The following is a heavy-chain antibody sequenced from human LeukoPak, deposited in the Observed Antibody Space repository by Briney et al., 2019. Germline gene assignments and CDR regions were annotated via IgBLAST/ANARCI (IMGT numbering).Heavy chain of an antibody. CDR2: IRSKSYGDTT. D-gene: IGHD2-15*01. J-gene: IGHJ5*02. CDR3: TTDLGGYCTGGSCYTGLYNCFDP. V-gene: IGHV3-15*01. CDR1: GFSFSTAW. Sequence: PGGSLRLSCAASGFSFSTAWMSWVRQAPGKGLEWVGRIRSKSYGDTTDYAAPVKGRFTISRDDSENTLYLQMSSLKIEDTAVYYCTTDLGGYCTGGSCYTGLYNCFDPWGQGTLVTVSS.